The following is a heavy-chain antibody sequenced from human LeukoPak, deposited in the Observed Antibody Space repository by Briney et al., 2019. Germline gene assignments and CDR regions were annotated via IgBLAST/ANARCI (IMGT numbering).Heavy chain of an antibody. CDR1: GGSISSYY. Sequence: PSETLSLTCTVSGGSISSYYWSWIRQPPGKGLERIGYIYYSGSTNYNPSLKSRVTISVDTSKKKFSLKLSSVTAADTAVYYCARALTSSIVVVPSYYYYYMDVWGKGTTVTVSS. V-gene: IGHV4-59*01. D-gene: IGHD2-2*01. CDR3: ARALTSSIVVVPSYYYYYMDV. J-gene: IGHJ6*03. CDR2: IYYSGST.